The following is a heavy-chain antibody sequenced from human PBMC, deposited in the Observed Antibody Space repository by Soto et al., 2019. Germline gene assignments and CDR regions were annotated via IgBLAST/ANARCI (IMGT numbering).Heavy chain of an antibody. CDR2: ISYDGSNK. CDR1: GFTFSSYG. V-gene: IGHV3-30*18. D-gene: IGHD2-2*02. Sequence: QVQLVESGGSVVQPGRSLRLSCAASGFTFSSYGMHWVRQAPGKGLEWVAVISYDGSNKYYADSVKGRFTISRDNSKNTLYLQMNSLRAEDTAVYYCAKDVGRRSRGXXXXVVPAAIPRGWFDPWGQGTLVTVSS. CDR3: AKDVGRRSRGXXXXVVPAAIPRGWFDP. J-gene: IGHJ5*02.